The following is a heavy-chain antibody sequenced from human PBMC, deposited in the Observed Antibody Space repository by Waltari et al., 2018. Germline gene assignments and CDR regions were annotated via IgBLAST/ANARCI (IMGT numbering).Heavy chain of an antibody. CDR3: ARGRRVMGATGYYYYYMDV. D-gene: IGHD1-26*01. CDR2: IIPILGIA. V-gene: IGHV1-69*10. J-gene: IGHJ6*03. CDR1: GGTFSSYA. Sequence: QVQLVQSGAEVKKPGSSVKVSCKASGGTFSSYAISWVRQAPGQGLEWMGGIIPILGIANYAQKFQGRVTITADKSTSTAYMELSSLRSEDTAVYYCARGRRVMGATGYYYYYMDVWGKGTTVTVSS.